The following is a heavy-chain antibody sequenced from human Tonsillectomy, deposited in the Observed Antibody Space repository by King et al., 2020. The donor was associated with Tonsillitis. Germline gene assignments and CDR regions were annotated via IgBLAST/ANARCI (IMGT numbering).Heavy chain of an antibody. V-gene: IGHV1-46*01. D-gene: IGHD5-12*01. Sequence: QLVQSGAEVKKPGASVKVSCKASGYTFTSYYMHWVRQAPGQGLEWMGIINPSGSSTSYAQKFQGRVTMTRDTSTSTVYMGLSSLRSEDTAVYYCATRLDSAYDPTFDYSGQGTLVTVSS. J-gene: IGHJ4*02. CDR1: GYTFTSYY. CDR3: ATRLDSAYDPTFDY. CDR2: INPSGSST.